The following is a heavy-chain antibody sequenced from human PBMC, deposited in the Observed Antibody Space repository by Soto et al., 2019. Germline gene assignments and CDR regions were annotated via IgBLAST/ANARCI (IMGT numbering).Heavy chain of an antibody. Sequence: QVHLEQSGAEVKKAGASVKVSCKASGYTFTGYHMHWVRQATGQGVEWMGWIIPSSGSTNYAQKFQGRVTMTRDTSITTAYMELSRLTSDDTAVYYCARDQYSGSFLYWGQGTLVTVSS. J-gene: IGHJ4*02. CDR2: IIPSSGST. D-gene: IGHD1-26*01. CDR1: GYTFTGYH. CDR3: ARDQYSGSFLY. V-gene: IGHV1-2*02.